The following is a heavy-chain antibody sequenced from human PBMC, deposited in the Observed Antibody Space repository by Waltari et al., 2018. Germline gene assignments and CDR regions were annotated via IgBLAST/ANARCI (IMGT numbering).Heavy chain of an antibody. Sequence: QVQLQESGPTLVKPSETLSLTCTVSGGSITTSYWSWIRQSPGKGLEWIGYIYYSGSTSYNPSLKSRATISLDKSKNQFSLELSSVTAADTAVYYCARDRDTSGYYPEYWFFDLWGRGTLITVYS. V-gene: IGHV4-59*01. CDR2: IYYSGST. J-gene: IGHJ2*01. CDR3: ARDRDTSGYYPEYWFFDL. CDR1: GGSITTSY. D-gene: IGHD3-22*01.